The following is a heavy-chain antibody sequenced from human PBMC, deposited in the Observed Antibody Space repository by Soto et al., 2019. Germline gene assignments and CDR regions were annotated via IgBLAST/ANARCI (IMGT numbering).Heavy chain of an antibody. D-gene: IGHD3-10*01. Sequence: ASVKVSCKASGGTFSRYAFSWVRQAPGQGLEWMGGIVPIYGTRGFAQKFQGRLTITADEPTRTAYMELSSLRSEDTAVYYCARDLDYYGSGSHYYYGMGVWGQGTTVTVSS. CDR1: GGTFSRYA. V-gene: IGHV1-69*13. CDR3: ARDLDYYGSGSHYYYGMGV. J-gene: IGHJ6*02. CDR2: IVPIYGTR.